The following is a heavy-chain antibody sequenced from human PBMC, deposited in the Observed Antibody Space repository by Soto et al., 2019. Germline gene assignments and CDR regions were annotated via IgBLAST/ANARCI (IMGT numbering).Heavy chain of an antibody. J-gene: IGHJ6*04. Sequence: EVQLLESGGGLVKPGGSLRLSCAASGFTFSNAWMSLFRQAPGKGLVWVGRIKSKSAGGTIDYAAPVKGRCTISRDDSTNTLDLQINSLKSEDTSVYYCSTPRIGPIYYSSGMDVWGKGTTVTVSS. CDR1: GFTFSNAW. V-gene: IGHV3-15*01. CDR2: IKSKSAGGTI. D-gene: IGHD2-21*01. CDR3: STPRIGPIYYSSGMDV.